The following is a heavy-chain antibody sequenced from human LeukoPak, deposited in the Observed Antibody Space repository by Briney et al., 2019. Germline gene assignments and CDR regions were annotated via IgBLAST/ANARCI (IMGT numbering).Heavy chain of an antibody. CDR1: GYTFTSYD. CDR3: ARREQWLVGDDY. Sequence: ASVKVSCKASGYTFTSYDINWVRQATGQGLEWMGWISAYNGNTNYAQKLQGRVTMTTDTSTSTAYMELRSLRSDDTAVYYCARREQWLVGDDYWGQGTLVTVSS. J-gene: IGHJ4*02. D-gene: IGHD6-19*01. V-gene: IGHV1-18*01. CDR2: ISAYNGNT.